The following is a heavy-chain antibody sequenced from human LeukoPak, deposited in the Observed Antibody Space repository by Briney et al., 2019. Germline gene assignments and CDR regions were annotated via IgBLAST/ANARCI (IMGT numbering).Heavy chain of an antibody. D-gene: IGHD6-13*01. CDR3: VKDLAASGPHFFDY. CDR2: ISYEGSNT. V-gene: IGHV3-30*18. CDR1: GFTFSSFG. Sequence: GGSLRLSCAASGFTFSSFGMHWVRQAPGKGLEWVAVISYEGSNTYYADSVKGRFTISRDNSKNTLYLQMNSLRAEDTAVYSCVKDLAASGPHFFDYWGRGTLVAVSS. J-gene: IGHJ4*02.